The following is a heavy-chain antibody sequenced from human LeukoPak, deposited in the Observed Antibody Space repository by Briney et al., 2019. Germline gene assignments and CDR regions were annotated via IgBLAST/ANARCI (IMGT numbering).Heavy chain of an antibody. CDR2: IKRDGSEK. CDR3: ARDEDSSGYSFDY. J-gene: IGHJ4*02. Sequence: GGSLRLSCAASGFTFSSYWMNWVRQAPGKGLEWVANIKRDGSEKYYVDSVKGRFTISRDNAKNSLYLQMNSLRAEDTAVYYCARDEDSSGYSFDYWGQGSLVTVSS. D-gene: IGHD3-22*01. V-gene: IGHV3-7*05. CDR1: GFTFSSYW.